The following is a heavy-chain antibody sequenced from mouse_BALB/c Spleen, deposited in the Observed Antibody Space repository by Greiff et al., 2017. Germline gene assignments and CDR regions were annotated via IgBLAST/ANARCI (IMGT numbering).Heavy chain of an antibody. J-gene: IGHJ2*01. CDR1: GFTFSDYY. CDR2: ISDGGSYT. Sequence: EVQGVESGGGLVKPGGSLKLSCAASGFTFSDYYMYWVRQTPEKRLEWVATISDGGSYTYYPDSVKGRFTISRDNAKNNLYLQMSSLKSEDTAMYYCARDDDYFDYWGQGTTLTVSS. V-gene: IGHV5-4*02. CDR3: ARDDDYFDY.